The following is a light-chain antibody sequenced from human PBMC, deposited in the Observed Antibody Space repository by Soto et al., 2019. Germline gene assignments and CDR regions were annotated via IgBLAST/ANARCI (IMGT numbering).Light chain of an antibody. J-gene: IGLJ3*02. CDR1: SSNIGAGFD. CDR3: QSYDSSLSGWV. CDR2: VNN. V-gene: IGLV1-40*01. Sequence: QSVLTQPPSVSGAPGQRVTISCTGSSSNIGAGFDVHWYQQFPGTAPKLLIYVNNNRPSGVPDRFSGSKSGTSASLAITGLQAEDEADYYCQSYDSSLSGWVFGGGTKLTVL.